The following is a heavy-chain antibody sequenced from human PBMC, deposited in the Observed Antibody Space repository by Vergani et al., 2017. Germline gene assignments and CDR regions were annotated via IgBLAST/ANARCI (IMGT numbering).Heavy chain of an antibody. D-gene: IGHD3-3*01. J-gene: IGHJ4*02. CDR2: IYPDDSDT. V-gene: IGHV5-51*01. CDR1: GYRFTDYW. Sequence: EVQLVQSGAELKKPGESLKISCKASGYRFTDYWIAWVRQMPGKGLEWMGIIYPDDSDTRYSPVFQGQVTISVDKSISTAYLQWGSLKDSDTAMYYCVRGYYSWGPLDSWGQGTLVTVPS. CDR3: VRGYYSWGPLDS.